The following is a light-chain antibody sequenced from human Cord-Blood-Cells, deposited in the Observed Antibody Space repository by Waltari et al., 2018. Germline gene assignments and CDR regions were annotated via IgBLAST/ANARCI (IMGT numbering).Light chain of an antibody. CDR2: GAS. CDR1: QSVSSSY. Sequence: EIVLTQSPGTLSSPPGERATLSCRASQSVSSSYLAWYQQKPGQAPRLLIYGASSRATGIPDRCSGSGSGTDFTLTISRLEPEDFAVYYCQQYGSSPTFGQGTKLEIK. J-gene: IGKJ2*01. V-gene: IGKV3-20*01. CDR3: QQYGSSPT.